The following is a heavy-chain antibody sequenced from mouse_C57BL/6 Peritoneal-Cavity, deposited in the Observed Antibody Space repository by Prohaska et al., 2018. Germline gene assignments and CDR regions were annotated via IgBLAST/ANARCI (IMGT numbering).Heavy chain of an antibody. D-gene: IGHD2-3*01. V-gene: IGHV1-26*01. CDR3: ARRWLLEYFDV. CDR2: INPNNGGT. Sequence: EVQLQQSGPELVKPGASGKISCKASGYTFTDYYINWVKQSHGKSLEWIGDINPNNGGTSYNQKFKGKATLTVDKSSSTAYMEHRSLTSEDSAVYYCARRWLLEYFDVWGTGTTVTVSS. CDR1: GYTFTDYY. J-gene: IGHJ1*03.